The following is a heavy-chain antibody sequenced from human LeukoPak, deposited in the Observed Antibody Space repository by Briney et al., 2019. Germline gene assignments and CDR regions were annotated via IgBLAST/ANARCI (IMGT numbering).Heavy chain of an antibody. Sequence: GRSLRLSCAASGFTFSSYGMHWVRQAPGKGLEWVANINERGSEKNYLDSVKGRFIISRDNAKNSLYLQMDSLKIEDTAVYYCLSATETGYWGQGTLVTVSS. CDR3: LSATETGY. D-gene: IGHD1-14*01. V-gene: IGHV3-7*01. CDR1: GFTFSSYG. J-gene: IGHJ4*02. CDR2: INERGSEK.